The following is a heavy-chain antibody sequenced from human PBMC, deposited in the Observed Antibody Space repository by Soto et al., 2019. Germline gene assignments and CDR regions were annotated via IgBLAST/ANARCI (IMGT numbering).Heavy chain of an antibody. V-gene: IGHV3-21*06. CDR1: GFAFSSYT. CDR2: ISSGGDST. D-gene: IGHD3-3*01. J-gene: IGHJ5*02. Sequence: EIQLVESGGDLVKSGGSLRLSCAASGFAFSSYTMNWVRQAPGKGLEWISSISSGGDSTHYADSVKGRFTVPRDSARNTMFRQRHSVRVGDTAGYYWARDVSLLVGLESWGQGAVVTVAS. CDR3: ARDVSLLVGLES.